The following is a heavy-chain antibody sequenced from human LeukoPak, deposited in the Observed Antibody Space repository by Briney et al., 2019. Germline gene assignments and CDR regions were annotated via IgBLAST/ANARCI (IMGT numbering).Heavy chain of an antibody. J-gene: IGHJ3*02. CDR2: IYYSGST. V-gene: IGHV4-59*01. CDR1: GGSISSYY. D-gene: IGHD3-9*01. Sequence: SSETLSLTCTVSGGSISSYYWSWIRQPPGKGLEWLGYIYYSGSTNYNPSLKSRVTISVDTSKNQFSLKLSSVTAADTAVYYCARIGFDILTGYYYALDIWGQGTMVTVSS. CDR3: ARIGFDILTGYYYALDI.